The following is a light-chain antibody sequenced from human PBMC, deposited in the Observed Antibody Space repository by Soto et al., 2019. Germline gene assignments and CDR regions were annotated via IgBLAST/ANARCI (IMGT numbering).Light chain of an antibody. J-gene: IGLJ2*01. CDR3: SAYTPRSTLV. CDR2: EVR. V-gene: IGLV2-14*01. Sequence: QSVLTQPASVSGSPGQSITISCSGTSRDIGAYNLVSWYQQPPGKAPKLLIYEVRNRPSGISYRFSGSKSGTTASLTISSLLPEHEADYYFSAYTPRSTLVFGGGTKVTVL. CDR1: SRDIGAYNL.